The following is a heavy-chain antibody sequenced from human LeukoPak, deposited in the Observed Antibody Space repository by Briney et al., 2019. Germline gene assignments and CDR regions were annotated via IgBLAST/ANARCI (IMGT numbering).Heavy chain of an antibody. D-gene: IGHD3-9*01. V-gene: IGHV4-39*01. CDR1: GGSISSSTYY. Sequence: RASETLSLTCTVSGGSISSSTYYWGWIRQPPGKGLEWIGNIYYSGNTYYDPALKSRATISVDTSKNQFSLNLSSVTAADTAVYYCARQRSGYDILTGTYYYYYYMDVWGKGTTVTVSS. CDR3: ARQRSGYDILTGTYYYYYYMDV. CDR2: IYYSGNT. J-gene: IGHJ6*03.